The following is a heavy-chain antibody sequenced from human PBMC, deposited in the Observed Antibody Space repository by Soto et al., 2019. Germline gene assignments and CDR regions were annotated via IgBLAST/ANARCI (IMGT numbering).Heavy chain of an antibody. CDR3: ARHYFDKTYYFDY. CDR2: IYYSGST. D-gene: IGHD3-9*01. CDR1: GCSISSSSYY. J-gene: IGHJ4*02. Sequence: PSETLSLTCTVSGCSISSSSYYWGWIRQPPGKGLEWIGSIYYSGSTYYNPSLKSRVTISVDTSKNQFSLKLSSVTAADTAVYYCARHYFDKTYYFDYWGQGTLVTVS. V-gene: IGHV4-39*01.